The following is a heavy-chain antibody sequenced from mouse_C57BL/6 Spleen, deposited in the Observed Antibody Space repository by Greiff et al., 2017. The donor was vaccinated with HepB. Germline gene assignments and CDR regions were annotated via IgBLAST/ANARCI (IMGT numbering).Heavy chain of an antibody. V-gene: IGHV1-69*01. CDR2: IDPSDSYT. J-gene: IGHJ2*01. CDR3: ARGSSSYYFDY. Sequence: QVQLQQPGAELVMPGASVKLSCKASGYTFTSYWMHWVKQRPGQGLEWIGEIDPSDSYTNYNQKFKGKSTLTVDKSSSTAYMQLSSLTSEDSAVYYCARGSSSYYFDYCGQGTTLTVSS. CDR1: GYTFTSYW. D-gene: IGHD1-1*01.